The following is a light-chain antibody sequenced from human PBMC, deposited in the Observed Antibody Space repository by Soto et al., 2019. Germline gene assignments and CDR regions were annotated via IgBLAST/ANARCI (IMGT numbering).Light chain of an antibody. CDR3: QQYSDWPPSP. CDR1: QSVSSS. CDR2: GAS. J-gene: IGKJ1*01. Sequence: IVMTQSPATLSVPSGERATLSCRASQSVSSSLAWYQQKPGQAPRLLIYGASTRATGIPARFSGSGSGTEFTLTISSLQSEDFAVYYCQQYSDWPPSPFGQGTKVDIK. V-gene: IGKV3-15*01.